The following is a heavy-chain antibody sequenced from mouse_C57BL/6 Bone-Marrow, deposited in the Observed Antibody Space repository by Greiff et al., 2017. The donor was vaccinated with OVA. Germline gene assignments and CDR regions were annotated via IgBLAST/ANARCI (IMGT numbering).Heavy chain of an antibody. J-gene: IGHJ3*01. Sequence: VQLQQPGAELVRPGTSVKLSCKASGYTFTNYWMHWVKQRPGQGLEWIGVIAPSDSYTNYNQKFKGKATLTVDTSSSTAYMQLNSLTSEDSAVYYCASAVFAYWGQGTLVTVSA. CDR2: IAPSDSYT. CDR1: GYTFTNYW. V-gene: IGHV1-59*01. CDR3: ASAVFAY.